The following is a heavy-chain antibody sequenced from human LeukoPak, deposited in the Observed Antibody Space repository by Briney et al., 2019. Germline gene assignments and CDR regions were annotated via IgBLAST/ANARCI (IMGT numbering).Heavy chain of an antibody. CDR3: ARDRPGDV. CDR2: ISSNGDST. V-gene: IGHV3-64*01. Sequence: PGGSLSLSCAASGFTFSGYEMNWVRQPPGKGLEYVSAISSNGDSTYYANFVKGRFIISRDNSKNTLYLQMGSLRPEDMAVYYCARDRPGDVWGEGTTVTVSS. CDR1: GFTFSGYE. J-gene: IGHJ6*04.